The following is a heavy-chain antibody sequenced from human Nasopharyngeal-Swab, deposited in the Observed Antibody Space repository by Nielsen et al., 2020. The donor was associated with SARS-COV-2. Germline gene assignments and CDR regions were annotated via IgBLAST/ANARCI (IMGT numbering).Heavy chain of an antibody. CDR2: IYYSGST. J-gene: IGHJ5*02. V-gene: IGHV4-31*02. CDR3: ARGRKQQLVLRWFDP. D-gene: IGHD6-13*01. Sequence: RQAPGKGLEWIGYIYYSGSTYYNPSFKSRVTISVDTSKNQFSLKLSSVTAADTAVYYCARGRKQQLVLRWFDPWGQGTLVTVSS.